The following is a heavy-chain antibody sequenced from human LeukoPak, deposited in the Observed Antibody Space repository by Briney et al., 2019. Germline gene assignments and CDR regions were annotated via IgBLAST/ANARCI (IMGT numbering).Heavy chain of an antibody. V-gene: IGHV1-46*01. J-gene: IGHJ3*02. CDR2: INPSGGST. D-gene: IGHD3-10*01. CDR3: ARGGTMVRGVMGDAFDI. Sequence: ASVKVSCKASGYTFTSYYMHWVRQAPGQGLEWMGIINPSGGSTSYAQKFQGRVTMTRDTSTSTVYMEPSSLRSEDTAVYYCARGGTMVRGVMGDAFDIWGQGTMVTVSS. CDR1: GYTFTSYY.